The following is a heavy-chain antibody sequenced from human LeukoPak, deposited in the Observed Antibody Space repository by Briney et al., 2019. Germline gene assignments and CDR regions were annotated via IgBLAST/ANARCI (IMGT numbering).Heavy chain of an antibody. V-gene: IGHV6-1*01. Sequence: SQTLSLTCVISGDTVSSNSAAGSWIRQSPSRGLEWLGRTYYRSKWYNEYAISVKSRITINPDTSKTLFSLQLNFVTPEDTAVYYCARGYNDYTPSFDYWGRGILVTVSS. CDR3: ARGYNDYTPSFDY. D-gene: IGHD4-11*01. CDR1: GDTVSSNSAA. CDR2: TYYRSKWYN. J-gene: IGHJ4*02.